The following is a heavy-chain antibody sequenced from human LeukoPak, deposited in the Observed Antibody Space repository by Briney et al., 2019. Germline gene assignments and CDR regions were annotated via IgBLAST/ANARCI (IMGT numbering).Heavy chain of an antibody. V-gene: IGHV3-15*01. J-gene: IGHJ6*02. CDR1: GFTFSNAW. D-gene: IGHD1-14*01. CDR3: TPARYNPKTLRLDV. Sequence: PGGSLRLSCAASGFTFSNAWMSWVRQAPGKGLEWVGRIKSKTDGGTTDYAAPVKGGFTISRDDSKNTLYLQMNSLKTEDAAVYYCTPARYNPKTLRLDVWGQGTTVTVSS. CDR2: IKSKTDGGTT.